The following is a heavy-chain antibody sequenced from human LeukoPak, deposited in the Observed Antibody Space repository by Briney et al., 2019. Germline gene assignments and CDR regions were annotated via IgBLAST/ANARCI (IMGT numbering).Heavy chain of an antibody. CDR3: ARVRARLRGSSTIDLDP. CDR1: GYTFTGYY. CDR2: INPNSGGT. D-gene: IGHD6-13*01. Sequence: ASVKVSFKASGYTFTGYYMHWVRQAPGQGLEWMGWINPNSGGTNYAQKFQGRVTMTRDTSISTAYMELSRLRSDDTAVYYCARVRARLRGSSTIDLDPWGQGTLVTVSS. V-gene: IGHV1-2*02. J-gene: IGHJ5*02.